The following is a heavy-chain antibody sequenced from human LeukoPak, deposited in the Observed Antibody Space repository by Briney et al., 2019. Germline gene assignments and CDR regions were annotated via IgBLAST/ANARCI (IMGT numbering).Heavy chain of an antibody. CDR1: GGSISSYY. J-gene: IGHJ4*02. CDR3: ARDQIVGATEGFDY. Sequence: PSETLSLTCTVSGGSISSYYWSWIRQPAGKGLEWIGRIYTSGSTNYNPSLKSRVTMSVDTSKSQFSLKLSSVTAADTAVYYCARDQIVGATEGFDYWGQGTLVTVSS. D-gene: IGHD1-26*01. CDR2: IYTSGST. V-gene: IGHV4-4*07.